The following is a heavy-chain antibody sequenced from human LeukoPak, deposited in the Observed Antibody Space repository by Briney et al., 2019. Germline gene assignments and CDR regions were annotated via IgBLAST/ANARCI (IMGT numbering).Heavy chain of an antibody. V-gene: IGHV3-7*01. Sequence: GGSLRLSCAASGFTLSDYYMSWVRQAPGKGLEWVANIKQDGSEKYYVDSVKGRFTISRDNAKKSLYLQMNSLRAEDTAVYYCARERPYYYGSGALLYYFDCWGQGTLVTVSS. CDR3: ARERPYYYGSGALLYYFDC. D-gene: IGHD3-10*01. J-gene: IGHJ4*02. CDR2: IKQDGSEK. CDR1: GFTLSDYY.